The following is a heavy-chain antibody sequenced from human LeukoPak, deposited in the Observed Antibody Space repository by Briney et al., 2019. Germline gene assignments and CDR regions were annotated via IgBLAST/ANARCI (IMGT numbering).Heavy chain of an antibody. D-gene: IGHD6-13*01. CDR3: ARPEGLNIAAPSY. Sequence: GESLKISCKGSGYIFTSYWIGWVRQMPGKGLEWMGIIYPGDSDTRYSPSFQGQVTISADKSISTAFLQWSSLKASDTAMYYCARPEGLNIAAPSYWGQGTLVTVSS. V-gene: IGHV5-51*01. CDR1: GYIFTSYW. J-gene: IGHJ4*02. CDR2: IYPGDSDT.